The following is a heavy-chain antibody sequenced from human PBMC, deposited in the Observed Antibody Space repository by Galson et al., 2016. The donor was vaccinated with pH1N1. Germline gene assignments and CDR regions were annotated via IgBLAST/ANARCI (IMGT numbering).Heavy chain of an antibody. V-gene: IGHV3-11*05. D-gene: IGHD3-10*01. CDR3: ARDYYGSESFYNGDKAFDY. J-gene: IGHJ4*02. Sequence: SLRLSCAASGFTFRDYYMSWIRQAPGKGLEWVSYISSSGTYTNYADSVKGRFTIFRDNAKNSLYLQMNSLRAEDTAVYYCARDYYGSESFYNGDKAFDYWGQGILVTVSS. CDR1: GFTFRDYY. CDR2: ISSSGTYT.